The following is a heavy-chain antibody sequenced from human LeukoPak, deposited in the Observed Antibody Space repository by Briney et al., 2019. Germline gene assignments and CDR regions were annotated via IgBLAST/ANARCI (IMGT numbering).Heavy chain of an antibody. Sequence: PGGSLRLSCTASGFTFGDYALSWVRQAPGKGLEWVGFIRSKAYGGTTEYAASVKGRFTISRDDSKSIASLQVNSLKSDDTAIYYCTRVAYSSTWYYLDYWGQGTLVTVSS. J-gene: IGHJ4*02. CDR1: GFTFGDYA. CDR3: TRVAYSSTWYYLDY. CDR2: IRSKAYGGTT. V-gene: IGHV3-49*04. D-gene: IGHD2-2*01.